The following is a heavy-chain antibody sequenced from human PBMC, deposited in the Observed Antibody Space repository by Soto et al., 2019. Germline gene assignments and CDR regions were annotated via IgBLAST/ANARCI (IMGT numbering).Heavy chain of an antibody. CDR1: GFTFSSYG. CDR2: IWYDGSNK. J-gene: IGHJ6*02. CDR3: ARDQRDGYNYYYYYGMDV. Sequence: QVQLVESGGGVVQPGRSLRLSCAASGFTFSSYGMHWVRQAPGKGLEWVAVIWYDGSNKYYADSVKGRFTISRDNSKNTLYLQMNSLRAEETAVYYCARDQRDGYNYYYYYGMDVWGQGTTVTVSS. V-gene: IGHV3-33*01. D-gene: IGHD5-12*01.